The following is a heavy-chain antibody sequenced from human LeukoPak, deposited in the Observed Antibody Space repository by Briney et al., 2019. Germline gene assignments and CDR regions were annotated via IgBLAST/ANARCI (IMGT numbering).Heavy chain of an antibody. CDR1: GCTFSSYA. Sequence: GGSLRLSCAVSGCTFSSYAMSWVRQAPGKGLEWVANIKQDGSEKYYVDSVKGRFTISRDNAKNSLYLQMNILRAEDTAVYYCARQMVRGVALVGYWGQGTLVSVSS. J-gene: IGHJ4*02. CDR3: ARQMVRGVALVGY. V-gene: IGHV3-7*01. D-gene: IGHD3-10*01. CDR2: IKQDGSEK.